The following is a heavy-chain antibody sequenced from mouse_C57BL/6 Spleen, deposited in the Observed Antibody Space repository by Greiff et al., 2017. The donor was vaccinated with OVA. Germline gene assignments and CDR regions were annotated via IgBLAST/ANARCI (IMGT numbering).Heavy chain of an antibody. CDR3: ARRGPAWFAY. V-gene: IGHV1-61*01. CDR2: IYPSDSET. J-gene: IGHJ3*01. Sequence: VQLQQPGAELVRPGSSVKLSCKASGYTFTSYWMDWVKQRPGQGLEWIGNIYPSDSETHYNQKFKDKATLTVDKSSSTAYMQLSSLTSEVSAVYYCARRGPAWFAYWGQGTLVTVSA. CDR1: GYTFTSYW.